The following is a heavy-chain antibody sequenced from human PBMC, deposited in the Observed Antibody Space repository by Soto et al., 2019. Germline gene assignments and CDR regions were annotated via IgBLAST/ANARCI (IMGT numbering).Heavy chain of an antibody. CDR3: ATVGGDPPWEYYDH. CDR1: GYPFTSHD. Sequence: GGSVNVSFKASGYPFTSHDINLVRQATGQGIEWMGWMSPNSGNAGYSQKFQGRVTLTMNTSISTAYMELRSLGSDDTAVYYCATVGGDPPWEYYDHWGPGTMVTVSS. D-gene: IGHD3-16*01. J-gene: IGHJ4*02. CDR2: MSPNSGNA. V-gene: IGHV1-8*01.